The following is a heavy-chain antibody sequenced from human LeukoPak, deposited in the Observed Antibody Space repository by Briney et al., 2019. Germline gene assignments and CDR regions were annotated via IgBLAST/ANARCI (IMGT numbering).Heavy chain of an antibody. D-gene: IGHD1-26*01. CDR3: ARDPGGWPYYFDY. Sequence: SETLSLTCTVSGGSISSYYCSWIRQPPGEGLEWIGYISYSGSTNYNPSLKSRVSISVDTSKNQFSLKLSSVTAADTAVYYCARDPGGWPYYFDYWGQGTLVTVSS. J-gene: IGHJ4*02. V-gene: IGHV4-59*01. CDR1: GGSISSYY. CDR2: ISYSGST.